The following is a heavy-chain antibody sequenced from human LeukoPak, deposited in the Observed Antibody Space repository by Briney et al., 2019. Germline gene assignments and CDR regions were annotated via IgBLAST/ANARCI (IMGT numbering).Heavy chain of an antibody. V-gene: IGHV1-46*01. CDR1: GYTFTGYY. CDR3: ARGVSPRLRFLEWAPNWFDP. Sequence: ASVKVSCKASGYTFTGYYMHWVRQAPGQPLESMGWINPSAGSTSWARKFQGRVTMTRDMSTSTVYMELSSLGSEDTAVYYCARGVSPRLRFLEWAPNWFDPWGQGTLVTVSS. J-gene: IGHJ5*02. CDR2: INPSAGST. D-gene: IGHD3-3*01.